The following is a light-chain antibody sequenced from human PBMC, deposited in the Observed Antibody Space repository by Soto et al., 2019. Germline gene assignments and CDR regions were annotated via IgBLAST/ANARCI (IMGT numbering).Light chain of an antibody. J-gene: IGKJ1*01. CDR1: QSISSY. V-gene: IGKV1-9*01. CDR3: QQYKSYPLT. Sequence: DLQLTQSPFFLSASVEDRVTLSCRASQSISSYLNWYQQKPGKAPKLLIYAASSLQSGVPSRFSGSGSGTEFTLTISGLQPDDFATYYCQQYKSYPLTFGQGTKVDIK. CDR2: AAS.